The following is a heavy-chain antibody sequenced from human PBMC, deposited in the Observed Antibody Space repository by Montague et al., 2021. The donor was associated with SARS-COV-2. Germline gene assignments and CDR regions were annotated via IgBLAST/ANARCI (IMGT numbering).Heavy chain of an antibody. CDR3: ARALWFGEKCFDY. CDR2: ISYDGSNK. J-gene: IGHJ4*02. D-gene: IGHD3-10*01. Sequence: SLRLSCAASGFTFSSYAMHWVRQVPGKGLEWVAVISYDGSNKHYADSVKGRFTISRDNSKNTLYLQMNSLRAEDTAVYYCARALWFGEKCFDYWGQGTLVTVSS. CDR1: GFTFSSYA. V-gene: IGHV3-30-3*01.